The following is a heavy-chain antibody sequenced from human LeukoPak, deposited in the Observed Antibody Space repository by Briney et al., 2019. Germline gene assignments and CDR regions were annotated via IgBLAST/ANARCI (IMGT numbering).Heavy chain of an antibody. J-gene: IGHJ4*02. D-gene: IGHD2-2*01. CDR2: IYHSGST. CDR1: GYSISNGYY. CDR3: ARGCVTSRYRGLDY. Sequence: SETLSLTCAVSGYSISNGYYWGWIRQPPGKGLEWIGSIYHSGSTYYNPSLKSRVTISVDTSKNQFSLKLSSVTAADTAVYYCARGCVTSRYRGLDYWGQGTLVTVSS. V-gene: IGHV4-38-2*01.